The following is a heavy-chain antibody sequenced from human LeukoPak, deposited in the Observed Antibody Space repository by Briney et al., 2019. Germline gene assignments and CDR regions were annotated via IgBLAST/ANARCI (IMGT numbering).Heavy chain of an antibody. CDR2: IRTKGNDYAT. CDR1: GFTFGGSA. J-gene: IGHJ4*02. Sequence: PGGSLKLSCAASGFTFGGSAMHWVRQASGKGPEWVGRIRTKGNDYATAYAASVEGRFTISRDDSKNTAYLQMNSLKTEDTAVYYCAKLGNWNLDCWGQGTLVTVSS. V-gene: IGHV3-73*01. D-gene: IGHD1-1*01. CDR3: AKLGNWNLDC.